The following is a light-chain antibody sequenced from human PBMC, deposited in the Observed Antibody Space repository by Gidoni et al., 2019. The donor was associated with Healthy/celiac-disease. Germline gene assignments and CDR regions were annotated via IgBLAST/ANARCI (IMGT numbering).Light chain of an antibody. V-gene: IGKV1-6*01. J-gene: IGKJ2*01. CDR1: QGIRND. CDR2: AAS. Sequence: TITCRASQGIRNDLGWYQQKPGKAPKLLIYAASSLQSGVPSRFSGSGSGTDFTLTISSLQPEDFATYYCLQDYNYPHTFGQGTKLEIK. CDR3: LQDYNYPHT.